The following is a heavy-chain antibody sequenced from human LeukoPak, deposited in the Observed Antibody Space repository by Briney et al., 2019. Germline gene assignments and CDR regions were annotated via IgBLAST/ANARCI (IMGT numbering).Heavy chain of an antibody. CDR3: ARDRAVAGLFDY. J-gene: IGHJ4*02. CDR2: IWYDGGNK. CDR1: GFTFSSYG. D-gene: IGHD6-19*01. V-gene: IGHV3-33*01. Sequence: GGSLRLSCAASGFTFSSYGMHWVRQAPGKGLERVAVIWYDGGNKYYADSVKGRFTISRDNSKNTLYLQMNSLRAEDTAVYYCARDRAVAGLFDYWGQGTLVTVSS.